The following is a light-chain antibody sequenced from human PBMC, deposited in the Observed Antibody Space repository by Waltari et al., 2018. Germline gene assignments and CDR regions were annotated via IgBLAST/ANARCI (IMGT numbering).Light chain of an antibody. Sequence: EIALTQPPGPPSLSLGERATLSCRASQSVTRTLAWYQQKPGQAPRLLIYGASNRATGIPDRFSGSGSGTDFSLTISRLEPEDFAVYYCQHYLRLPATFGQGTKVEIK. CDR2: GAS. CDR3: QHYLRLPAT. CDR1: QSVTRT. J-gene: IGKJ1*01. V-gene: IGKV3-20*01.